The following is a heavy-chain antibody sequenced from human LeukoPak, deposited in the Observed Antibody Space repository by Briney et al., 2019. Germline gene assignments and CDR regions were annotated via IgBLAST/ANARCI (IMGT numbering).Heavy chain of an antibody. CDR2: ISSTSSYI. Sequence: GGSLRLSCAASGFTFSSYSMNWVRQAPGEGLEWVSSISSTSSYIYYADTLKGRFSISRDNAKNSLYLQMNSLRAEDTAVYYCARGYCSGGSCYPRDYWGQGTLVTVSS. CDR3: ARGYCSGGSCYPRDY. D-gene: IGHD2-15*01. V-gene: IGHV3-21*01. J-gene: IGHJ4*02. CDR1: GFTFSSYS.